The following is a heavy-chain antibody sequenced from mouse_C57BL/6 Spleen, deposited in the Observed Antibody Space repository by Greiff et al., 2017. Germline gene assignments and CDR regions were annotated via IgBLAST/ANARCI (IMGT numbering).Heavy chain of an antibody. CDR3: TNFDY. V-gene: IGHV1-50*01. J-gene: IGHJ2*01. CDR2: IDPSDSYT. Sequence: VQLQQPGAELVKPGASVKLSCKASGYTFTSYWMQWVKQRPGQGLEWIGEIDPSDSYTNYNQKFKGKATLTVDTSSSTAYLQLSSLTSADSAVYYCTNFDYWGQGTTLTVSS. CDR1: GYTFTSYW.